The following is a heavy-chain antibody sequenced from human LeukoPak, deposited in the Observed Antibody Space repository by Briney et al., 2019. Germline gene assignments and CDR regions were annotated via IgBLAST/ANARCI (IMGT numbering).Heavy chain of an antibody. D-gene: IGHD3-10*01. CDR3: AREGVRGVIRFNWFDP. V-gene: IGHV1-18*04. CDR1: GYTFTSYG. Sequence: GASVKVSCKASGYTFTSYGISWVRQAPGQGLEWMGWISAYNGNTNYAQKLQGRVTMTTDTSTSTAYMELRSLRSDDTAVYYCAREGVRGVIRFNWFDPWGQGTLVTVSS. CDR2: ISAYNGNT. J-gene: IGHJ5*02.